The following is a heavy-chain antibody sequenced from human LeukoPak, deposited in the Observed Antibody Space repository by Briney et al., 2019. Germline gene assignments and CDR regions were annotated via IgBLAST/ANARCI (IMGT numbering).Heavy chain of an antibody. D-gene: IGHD4-17*01. Sequence: PGGSLRLSCAASGFTFSSYWMSWVRQAPGKGLEWVANIKQDGSVKNYVDSVKGRFAISRDNAKNSVYLQMNSLRAEDTAVYYCANEIRPNDHWGQGTLVTVSS. CDR2: IKQDGSVK. V-gene: IGHV3-7*01. CDR3: ANEIRPNDH. J-gene: IGHJ4*02. CDR1: GFTFSSYW.